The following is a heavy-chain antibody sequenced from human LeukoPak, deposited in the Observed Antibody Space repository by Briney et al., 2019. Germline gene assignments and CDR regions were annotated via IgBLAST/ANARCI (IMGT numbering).Heavy chain of an antibody. CDR3: AVVAAPIRPRRDAFDI. D-gene: IGHD2-15*01. J-gene: IGHJ3*02. CDR1: GYTFTSYD. Sequence: ASVKVSCKASGYTFTSYDINWVRQATGQGLEWMGWMNPNSGNTGYAQKFQGRVTMTRSTSISTAYMELSRLRSEDTAVYYCAVVAAPIRPRRDAFDIWGQGTMVTVSS. V-gene: IGHV1-8*01. CDR2: MNPNSGNT.